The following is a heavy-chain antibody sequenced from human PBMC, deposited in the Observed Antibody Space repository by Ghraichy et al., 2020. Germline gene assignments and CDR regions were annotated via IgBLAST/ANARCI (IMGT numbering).Heavy chain of an antibody. CDR2: ISSSGTTV. CDR3: ARGNRQLVFVY. D-gene: IGHD1-1*01. CDR1: GFTFSLYE. J-gene: IGHJ4*02. Sequence: GGSLRLSCAASGFTFSLYEMNWVRQAPGKGLEWVSYISSSGTTVYYADSVKGRFTISRDNAENSLYLQMNSLRAEDTAVYYCARGNRQLVFVYWGQGTLVTVSS. V-gene: IGHV3-48*03.